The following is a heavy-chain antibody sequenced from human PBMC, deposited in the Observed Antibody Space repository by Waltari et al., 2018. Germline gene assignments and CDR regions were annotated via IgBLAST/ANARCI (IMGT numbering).Heavy chain of an antibody. CDR3: ARDRYDFRPDAFDI. CDR1: GGSVSSGSYY. Sequence: QVQLQESGPGLVKPSQTLSLTCTVSGGSVSSGSYYWSWLRQPAGKGLELIGYIYTSGGTNYNPSLKSRFTISVDTSKNPFSLKLSSVTAADTAVYYCARDRYDFRPDAFDIWGQGTMVTVSS. V-gene: IGHV4-61*09. D-gene: IGHD3-3*01. CDR2: IYTSGGT. J-gene: IGHJ3*02.